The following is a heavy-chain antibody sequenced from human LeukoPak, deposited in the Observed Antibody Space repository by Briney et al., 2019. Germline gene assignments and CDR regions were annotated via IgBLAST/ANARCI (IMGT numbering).Heavy chain of an antibody. Sequence: SQTLSLTCTVSGGSISSGGYYWSWIRQPPGKGLEWIGYIYHSGSTYYNPSLKSRVTISVDRSKNQFSLKLSSVTAADTAVYYCARRITMTGDFQHWGQGTLVTVSS. V-gene: IGHV4-30-2*01. CDR3: ARRITMTGDFQH. CDR2: IYHSGST. CDR1: GGSISSGGYY. D-gene: IGHD3-10*02. J-gene: IGHJ1*01.